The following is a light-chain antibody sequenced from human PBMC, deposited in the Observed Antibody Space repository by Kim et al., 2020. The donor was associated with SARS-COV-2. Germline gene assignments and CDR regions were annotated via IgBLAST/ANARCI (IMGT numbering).Light chain of an antibody. Sequence: DIQMTQSPSTLSASVGDRVTITCRASQNIYSWLAWYQQKPGKAPELLIYKASSLKSGVPSRFSGSGSGTDFTLTISSLQPDDFATYSCQHNSGYPAFGQGTKVDIK. CDR1: QNIYSW. V-gene: IGKV1-5*03. CDR3: QHNSGYPA. J-gene: IGKJ1*01. CDR2: KAS.